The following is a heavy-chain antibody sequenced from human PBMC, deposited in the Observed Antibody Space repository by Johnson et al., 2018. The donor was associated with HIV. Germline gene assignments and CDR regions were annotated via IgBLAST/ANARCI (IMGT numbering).Heavy chain of an antibody. CDR1: GFTLSRYD. D-gene: IGHD3-10*01. Sequence: ELLVESGGGLVQPGGSLRLSCAASGFTLSRYDMHWVRQPTGKGLEWVSGIGTSGDTYSGSVKGRFTVSRENAKNFLYLQMNSLRAGDTAIYYCARRRSYDDAFDIWGRGTMVTVSS. J-gene: IGHJ3*02. CDR2: IGTSGDT. CDR3: ARRRSYDDAFDI. V-gene: IGHV3-13*01.